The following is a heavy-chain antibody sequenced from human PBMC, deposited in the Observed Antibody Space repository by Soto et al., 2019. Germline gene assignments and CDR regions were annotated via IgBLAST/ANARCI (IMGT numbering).Heavy chain of an antibody. Sequence: SVKVSCKASGGTFSSYAISWVRQAPGQGLEWMGGIIPIFGTANYAQKFQGRVTITADESTSTAYMELSSLRSEDTAVYYCAREYYDSSGYYSRGAFDIWGQGTMVTVSS. J-gene: IGHJ3*02. D-gene: IGHD3-22*01. CDR2: IIPIFGTA. CDR1: GGTFSSYA. V-gene: IGHV1-69*13. CDR3: AREYYDSSGYYSRGAFDI.